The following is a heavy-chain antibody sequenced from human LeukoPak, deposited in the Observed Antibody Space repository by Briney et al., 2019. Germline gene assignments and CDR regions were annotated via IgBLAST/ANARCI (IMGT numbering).Heavy chain of an antibody. V-gene: IGHV3-33*01. Sequence: GLSLRLSCAASGFTFSSYGMHCVRQAPGKGLEWVAVTWYGGTNKYFADSVRGRFSISRDNSKNTLYLQMNSLRAEDTAVYYCARGDRSSWFNFDYWGQGTLVTVSS. J-gene: IGHJ4*02. CDR2: TWYGGTNK. CDR3: ARGDRSSWFNFDY. CDR1: GFTFSSYG. D-gene: IGHD6-13*01.